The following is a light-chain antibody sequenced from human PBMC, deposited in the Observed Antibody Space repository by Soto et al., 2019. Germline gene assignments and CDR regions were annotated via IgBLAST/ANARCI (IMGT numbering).Light chain of an antibody. CDR1: QSVSVN. J-gene: IGKJ1*01. Sequence: EIVMTQSPGTLSVSPGERATLSCRASQSVSVNLAWYQQKPGQAPRLLIYGVSTRATGIPARFSGSESGTEFTLTISSLQAEDVAVYYCQQYYSTPRTFGQGTKVDIK. CDR2: GVS. CDR3: QQYYSTPRT. V-gene: IGKV3-15*01.